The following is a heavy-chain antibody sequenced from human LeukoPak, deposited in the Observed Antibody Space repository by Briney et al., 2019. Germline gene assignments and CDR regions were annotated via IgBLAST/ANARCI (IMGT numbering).Heavy chain of an antibody. CDR1: GGSISSYY. CDR3: GRASKYSSGDYYYFEY. J-gene: IGHJ4*02. V-gene: IGHV4-59*12. D-gene: IGHD3-22*01. CDR2: IYYSGST. Sequence: SETLSLTCNVSGGSISSYYWSWIRQPPGKGLEWIGYIYYSGSTNYNPSLKSGVTISVDTSKNQCSLKLSSVTLADTAVYYCGRASKYSSGDYYYFEYWGQGTLGTVSS.